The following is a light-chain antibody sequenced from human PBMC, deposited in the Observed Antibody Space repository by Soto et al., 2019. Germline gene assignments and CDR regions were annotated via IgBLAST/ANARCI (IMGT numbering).Light chain of an antibody. Sequence: QSALTQPASVSGSPGQSITISCTGNSSDVGGYNYVSWYQQHPGEAPKLMIYDVSNRPSGFSTRFSGSKSGNTASLTISGLQAEDEADYYCSSYSSRSTVVFGGGTKLTVL. V-gene: IGLV2-14*01. J-gene: IGLJ2*01. CDR3: SSYSSRSTVV. CDR2: DVS. CDR1: SSDVGGYNY.